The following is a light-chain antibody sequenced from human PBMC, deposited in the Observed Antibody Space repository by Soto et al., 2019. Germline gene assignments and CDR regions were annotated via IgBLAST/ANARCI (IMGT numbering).Light chain of an antibody. J-gene: IGKJ4*01. CDR2: DAS. V-gene: IGKV3-15*01. Sequence: EIVMTQSPATLSVSPGERSTLSCRASQSVNSNLAWYRQKPGQAPRLLISDASTRATGVPARFSGSGAGTEFTHTTSRLQAEDSGIYYYQQYIFWPPLTFGGGTKVESK. CDR1: QSVNSN. CDR3: QQYIFWPPLT.